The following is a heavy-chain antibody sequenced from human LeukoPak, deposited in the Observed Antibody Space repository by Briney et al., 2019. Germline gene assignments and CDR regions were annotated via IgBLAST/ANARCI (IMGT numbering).Heavy chain of an antibody. Sequence: GGSLRLSCAASGFTFSSYAMSWVRQAPGKGLERVSYISSSGSTIYYADSVKGRFTISRDNARNSLYLQMNSLRAEDTAVYYCAREGMMITFGGPWGYFDYWGQGTLVTVSS. CDR3: AREGMMITFGGPWGYFDY. J-gene: IGHJ4*02. CDR2: ISSSGSTI. V-gene: IGHV3-48*03. CDR1: GFTFSSYA. D-gene: IGHD3-16*01.